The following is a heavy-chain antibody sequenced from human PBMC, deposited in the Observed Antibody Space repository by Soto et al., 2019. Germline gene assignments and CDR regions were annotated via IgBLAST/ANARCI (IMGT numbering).Heavy chain of an antibody. CDR3: ARAFSIDWYTYYFDY. D-gene: IGHD3-9*01. V-gene: IGHV4-39*07. J-gene: IGHJ4*02. CDR1: GDSIRSTSYY. Sequence: SETLSLTCTVSGDSIRSTSYYWGWIRQPPGKGLEWIGSIYKSGTTYYNPSLKSRVTISVDTSKNQFSLKLSSVTAADTAVYYCARAFSIDWYTYYFDYWGQGPLVTVSS. CDR2: IYKSGTT.